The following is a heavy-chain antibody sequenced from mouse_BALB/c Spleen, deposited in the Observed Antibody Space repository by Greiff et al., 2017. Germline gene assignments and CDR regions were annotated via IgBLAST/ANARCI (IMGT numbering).Heavy chain of an antibody. CDR2: ISYSGST. Sequence: EVQLVESGPSLVKPSQTLSLTCSVTGDSITSGYWNWIRKFPGNKLEYMGYISYSGSTYYNPSLKSRISITRDTSKNQYYLMLNSVTTEDTAKYCGARHYGYDGDWFAYWGQGTLVTVSA. CDR1: GDSITSGY. V-gene: IGHV3-8*02. CDR3: ARHYGYDGDWFAY. D-gene: IGHD2-2*01. J-gene: IGHJ3*01.